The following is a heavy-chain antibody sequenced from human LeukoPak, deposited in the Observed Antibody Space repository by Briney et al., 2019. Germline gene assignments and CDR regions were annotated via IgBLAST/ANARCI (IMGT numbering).Heavy chain of an antibody. V-gene: IGHV3-66*01. CDR1: GFTFSAYW. CDR2: IYRGGST. J-gene: IGHJ6*02. CDR3: ARDLIIPENDYGGNWYYSYYGMDV. D-gene: IGHD4-23*01. Sequence: GGSLRLSCAASGFTFSAYWMRWVRQAPGKGLEWVSVIYRGGSTYYADSVKGRFTISRDNSKNTVYLQMNSLRAEDTAVYNCARDLIIPENDYGGNWYYSYYGMDVWGQGTTVTVSS.